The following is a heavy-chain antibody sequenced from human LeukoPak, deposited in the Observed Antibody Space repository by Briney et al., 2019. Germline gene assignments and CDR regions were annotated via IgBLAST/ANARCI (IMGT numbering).Heavy chain of an antibody. V-gene: IGHV4-59*08. CDR3: ARRSGSYGLYYFDY. J-gene: IGHJ4*02. Sequence: SETLSLTCTVSGGSISDYYWSWIRQPPGKGLEWIGYIYYSGSTNYNPSLKSRVTISVDTPKNQFSLKLSSVTAADTAVYYCARRSGSYGLYYFDYWGQGIQVTVSS. CDR2: IYYSGST. CDR1: GGSISDYY. D-gene: IGHD1-26*01.